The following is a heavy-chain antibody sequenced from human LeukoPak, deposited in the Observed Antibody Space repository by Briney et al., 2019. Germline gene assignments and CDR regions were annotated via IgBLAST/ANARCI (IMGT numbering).Heavy chain of an antibody. Sequence: GGSLRLFCAAPGFTFCSYSMNWVRQAPGKGLEWVSSISSSSSYIYYADSVKGRFTISRNNAKNSMYLQMNSLRAENTAVYYCPRGMRDFWSVYTRQYYYYYYMDVWGKGTTVTVSS. V-gene: IGHV3-21*01. CDR1: GFTFCSYS. D-gene: IGHD3-3*01. J-gene: IGHJ6*03. CDR2: ISSSSSYI. CDR3: PRGMRDFWSVYTRQYYYYYYMDV.